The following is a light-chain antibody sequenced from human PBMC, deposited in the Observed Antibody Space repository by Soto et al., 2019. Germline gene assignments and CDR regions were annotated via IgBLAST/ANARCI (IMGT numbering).Light chain of an antibody. CDR2: GAS. CDR1: QSVGSS. CDR3: QQRSQWPPMT. J-gene: IGKJ5*01. Sequence: EIVFTQSPATLSLSPGQRATLSCRASQSVGSSLAWYQQKPGQAPRLLIYGASNRANGIPVRFSSSGSWTDFTLTISRLEPEDFAVYYCQQRSQWPPMTFGQGTRLEIK. V-gene: IGKV3-11*01.